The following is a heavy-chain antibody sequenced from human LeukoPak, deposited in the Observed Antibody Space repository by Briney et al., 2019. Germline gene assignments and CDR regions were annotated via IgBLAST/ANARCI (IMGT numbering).Heavy chain of an antibody. J-gene: IGHJ6*04. CDR1: GGSISSGGYY. CDR3: ARDERWLGSV. Sequence: SQTLSLTCTVSGGSISSGGYYWSWIRQHPWKGLEWIEYIYYSGSTYYNPALKSRVTISVDTSKNQFSLKLNSVTAADTAVYYGARDERWLGSVWGKGTTVTVSS. CDR2: IYYSGST. D-gene: IGHD4-23*01. V-gene: IGHV4-31*03.